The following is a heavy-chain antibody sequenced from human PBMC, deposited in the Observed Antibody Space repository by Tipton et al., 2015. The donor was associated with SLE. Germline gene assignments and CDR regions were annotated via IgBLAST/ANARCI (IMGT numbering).Heavy chain of an antibody. J-gene: IGHJ2*01. V-gene: IGHV4-59*01. D-gene: IGHD6-19*01. Sequence: TLSLTCAVYGGSFSGYYWSWIRQPPGKGLEWIGYIYYSGSTNYNPSLKSRVTISVDTSKNQFSLKLTSVTAADTAVYYCARAGQWLPFLWGRGTLVTVSS. CDR2: IYYSGST. CDR3: ARAGQWLPFL. CDR1: GGSFSGYY.